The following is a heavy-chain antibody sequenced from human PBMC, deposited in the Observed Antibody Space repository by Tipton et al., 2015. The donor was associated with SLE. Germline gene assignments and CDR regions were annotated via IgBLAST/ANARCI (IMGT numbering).Heavy chain of an antibody. V-gene: IGHV4-4*09. D-gene: IGHD1-26*01. CDR3: ARGGGSYYYYYYGMDV. J-gene: IGHJ6*02. CDR1: GGSISSHY. CDR2: IYTSGST. Sequence: TLSLTCTVSGGSISSHYWSWIRQPPGKGLEWIGYIYTSGSTNYNPSLKSRATISVDTSKNQFSLKLSSVTAADTAVYYCARGGGSYYYYYYGMDVWGQGTTVTVSS.